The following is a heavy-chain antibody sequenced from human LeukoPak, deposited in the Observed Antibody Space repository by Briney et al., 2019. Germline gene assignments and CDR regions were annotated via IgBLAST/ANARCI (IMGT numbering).Heavy chain of an antibody. CDR1: GFTFSSYG. V-gene: IGHV3-30*18. CDR3: AKSSGHCSGGSCYPAY. D-gene: IGHD2-15*01. CDR2: ILYDGSNK. Sequence: GGSLRLSCAASGFTFSSYGMHWVRQAPGKGLESVAVILYDGSNKYYADSVKGRFTISRDNSKNILYLQMDSLRAEDTAVYYCAKSSGHCSGGSCYPAYWGQGTLVTVSS. J-gene: IGHJ4*02.